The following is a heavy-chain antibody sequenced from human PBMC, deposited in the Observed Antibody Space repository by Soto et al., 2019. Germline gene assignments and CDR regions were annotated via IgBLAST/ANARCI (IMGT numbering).Heavy chain of an antibody. CDR2: MNPNSGNT. CDR1: GYTFTSYD. V-gene: IGHV1-8*01. J-gene: IGHJ3*02. Sequence: ASVKVSCKASGYTFTSYDINWVRQATGQGFEWMGWMNPNSGNTGYAQKFQGRVTMTRDTSITTAYMELSSLRSEDTAVYYCAREYGGLRYFDWLSNHDAFDIWGQGTMVTVSS. CDR3: AREYGGLRYFDWLSNHDAFDI. D-gene: IGHD3-9*01.